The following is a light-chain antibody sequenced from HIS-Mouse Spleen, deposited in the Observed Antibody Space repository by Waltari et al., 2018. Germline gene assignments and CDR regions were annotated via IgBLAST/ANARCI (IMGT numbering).Light chain of an antibody. Sequence: QSALTKPASVAGSPGQSTTISCNGTSSDVGSYNLVSWYQQHPGKAPKRMIYEGSNRPSGVSNRFSGSKSGNTASLTISGLQAEDEADYYCCSYAGSSTWVFGGGTKLTVL. J-gene: IGLJ3*02. V-gene: IGLV2-23*01. CDR2: EGS. CDR3: CSYAGSSTWV. CDR1: SSDVGSYNL.